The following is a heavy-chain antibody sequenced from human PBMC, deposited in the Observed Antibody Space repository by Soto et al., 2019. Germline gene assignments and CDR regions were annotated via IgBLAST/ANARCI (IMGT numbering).Heavy chain of an antibody. D-gene: IGHD3-9*01. CDR3: ARDLLLGRYFDWEFDY. V-gene: IGHV1-18*04. CDR1: GYTFTSYG. Sequence: ASVKVSCKASGYTFTSYGISWVRQAPGQGLEWMGWISAYNGNTNYAQKLQGRVTMTTDTSTSTAYMELGSLRSDDTAVYYCARDLLLGRYFDWEFDYWGQGTLVTVSS. CDR2: ISAYNGNT. J-gene: IGHJ4*02.